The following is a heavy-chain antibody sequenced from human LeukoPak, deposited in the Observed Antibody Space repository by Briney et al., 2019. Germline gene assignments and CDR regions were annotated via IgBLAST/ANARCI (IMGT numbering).Heavy chain of an antibody. D-gene: IGHD3-10*01. CDR1: GYSLSTYA. CDR2: IAVYNGDT. J-gene: IGHJ6*04. CDR3: ARGHGFSLDV. V-gene: IGHV1-18*04. Sequence: ASVKVSCKASGYSLSTYAIHWVRQAPGQGLEWMGLIAVYNGDTKYAQKLEDRVTMTTDMLTDTAYMELRSLRSDDTAVYFCARGHGFSLDVWGKGTTVTISS.